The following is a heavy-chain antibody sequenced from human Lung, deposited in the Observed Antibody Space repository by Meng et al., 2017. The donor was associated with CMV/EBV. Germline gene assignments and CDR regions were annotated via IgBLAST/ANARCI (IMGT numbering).Heavy chain of an antibody. D-gene: IGHD3-10*01. CDR3: LRRSGGSV. Sequence: SEPLALPGAVFGNPITNHNWWPWSPQPPGKGLDWIGEIPHRRSSAYNPSLKSRVSMSIDKSKHQFSLKLTSVTAADTAVYHCLRRSGGSVWGQGTLVTVSS. J-gene: IGHJ1*01. V-gene: IGHV4-4*02. CDR1: GNPITNHNW. CDR2: IPHRRSS.